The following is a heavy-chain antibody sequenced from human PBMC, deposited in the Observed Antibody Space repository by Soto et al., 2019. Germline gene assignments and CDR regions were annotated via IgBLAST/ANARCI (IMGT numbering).Heavy chain of an antibody. J-gene: IGHJ6*02. CDR3: ARDSVSFWQQMATFYYYYYGMDV. D-gene: IGHD6-13*01. CDR2: ISYDGSNK. CDR1: GFTFSSYA. Sequence: GGSLRLSCAASGFTFSSYAMHWVRQAPGKGLEWVAVISYDGSNKYYADSVKGRFTISRDNSKNTLYLQMNSLRAEDTAVYYCARDSVSFWQQMATFYYYYYGMDVWGQGTKVTVYS. V-gene: IGHV3-30-3*01.